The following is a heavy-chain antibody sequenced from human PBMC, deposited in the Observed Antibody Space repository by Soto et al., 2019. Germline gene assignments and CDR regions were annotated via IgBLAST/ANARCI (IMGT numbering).Heavy chain of an antibody. CDR2: IIPIFGTT. CDR1: GGTFSNYA. J-gene: IGHJ1*01. D-gene: IGHD3-22*01. CDR3: ASNGVRDYYDTSGYG. Sequence: VQLVQSGAEVKKPGSSVKVSCKVSGGTFSNYALSWVRQAPGQGLEWLGDIIPIFGTTNKSRKFQGRVTLTAAEATGTAYMELNSLRSEDTAVYYCASNGVRDYYDTSGYGWGQGTLVTVSS. V-gene: IGHV1-69*12.